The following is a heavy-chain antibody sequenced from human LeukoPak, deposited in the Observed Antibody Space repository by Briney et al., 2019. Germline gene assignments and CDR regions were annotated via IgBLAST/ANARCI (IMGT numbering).Heavy chain of an antibody. D-gene: IGHD2-15*01. CDR2: ISGSGGST. J-gene: IGHJ4*02. Sequence: GSLRFSCAASGFTFSSYAMSWVRQAPGKGLEWVSAISGSGGSTYYADSVKGRFTISRDNSKNTLYQQMNSLRAEDTAIYYCAKGARLGYCSGGSCYCIDYWGQGTLVTVSS. V-gene: IGHV3-23*01. CDR1: GFTFSSYA. CDR3: AKGARLGYCSGGSCYCIDY.